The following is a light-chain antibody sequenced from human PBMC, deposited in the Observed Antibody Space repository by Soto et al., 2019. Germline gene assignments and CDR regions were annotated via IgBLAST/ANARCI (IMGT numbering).Light chain of an antibody. V-gene: IGLV4-60*02. CDR3: ETWDSNTRV. CDR1: SGHSNSI. CDR2: LESSGSY. Sequence: QLVLTQSSSASASLGSSVKLTCTLSSGHSNSIIAWHQQQPGKAPRYLMRLESSGSYNKGSGIPDRFSGSSSGADRCLTISNLQFEDEADYYCETWDSNTRVFGGGTKVTVL. J-gene: IGLJ2*01.